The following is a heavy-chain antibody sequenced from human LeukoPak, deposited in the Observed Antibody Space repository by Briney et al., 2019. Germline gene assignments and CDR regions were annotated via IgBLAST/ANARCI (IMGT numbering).Heavy chain of an antibody. D-gene: IGHD6-13*01. CDR3: ARATSSWYPVGWFDP. J-gene: IGHJ5*02. V-gene: IGHV4-59*06. CDR1: GGSVSGYH. Sequence: SETLSLTCTVSGGSVSGYHWSWIRQHPGKGLEWIGHIYYSGSTYYNPSLKSRVTMSIDRSQNQFSLNLTSVTAADTAVYYCARATSSWYPVGWFDPWGQGTLVTVSS. CDR2: IYYSGST.